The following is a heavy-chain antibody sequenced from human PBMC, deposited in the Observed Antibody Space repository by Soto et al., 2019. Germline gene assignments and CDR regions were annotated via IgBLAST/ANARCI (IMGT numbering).Heavy chain of an antibody. J-gene: IGHJ4*02. CDR2: ISGSGSFI. D-gene: IGHD2-2*01. CDR1: GFTFTTYE. V-gene: IGHV3-48*03. CDR3: VRRYCSSTSCTFDY. Sequence: PGGSLRLSCAASGFTFTTYEMNWVRQAPGKGLEWVSYISGSGSFIYYADSVKGRFTISRDNARSTLFLQMSSLRAEDTAVYYCVRRYCSSTSCTFDYWGQGALVTVSS.